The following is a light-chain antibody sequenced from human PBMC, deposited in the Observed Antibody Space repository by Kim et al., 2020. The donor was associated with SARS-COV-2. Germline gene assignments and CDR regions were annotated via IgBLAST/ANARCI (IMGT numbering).Light chain of an antibody. CDR1: SSDFTNSYA. J-gene: IGLJ1*01. CDR2: AVD. CDR3: NSYSDFIPLDV. Sequence: SITLPYTGSSSDFTNSYAVAWYQQHPGKPPKLIIFAVDNRPSGVSLRFSGSKSGNTASLTISGLQADDEADYYCNSYSDFIPLDVFGPGTKVTVL. V-gene: IGLV2-14*03.